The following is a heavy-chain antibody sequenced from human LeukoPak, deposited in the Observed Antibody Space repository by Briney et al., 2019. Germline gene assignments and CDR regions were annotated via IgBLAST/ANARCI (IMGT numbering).Heavy chain of an antibody. CDR1: GFSLSTSGVG. J-gene: IGHJ4*02. V-gene: IGHV2-5*02. Sequence: SGPTLVNPTQTLTLTCTFSGFSLSTSGVGVGWIRQPPGKALEWLALIYWDDDKRYSPSLKSRLTITKDTSKNQVVLTMTHMDPVDTATYYCTHSERYDSSGHSHVDYWGQGTLVTVSS. D-gene: IGHD3-22*01. CDR2: IYWDDDK. CDR3: THSERYDSSGHSHVDY.